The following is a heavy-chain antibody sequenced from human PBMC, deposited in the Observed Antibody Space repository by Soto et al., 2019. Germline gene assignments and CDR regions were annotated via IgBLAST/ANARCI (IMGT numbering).Heavy chain of an antibody. V-gene: IGHV4-39*01. CDR1: GGSISSHGYY. Sequence: ETLSLTCTVSGGSISSHGYYWGWIRQPPGKGLEWIETIYYSGTTFYNPSLKSRVTISVDTSKNQLSLKLSSVTAADTAVYYCARHAGGVSQIDYWGQGTPVTVSS. J-gene: IGHJ4*02. CDR2: IYYSGTT. D-gene: IGHD1-26*01. CDR3: ARHAGGVSQIDY.